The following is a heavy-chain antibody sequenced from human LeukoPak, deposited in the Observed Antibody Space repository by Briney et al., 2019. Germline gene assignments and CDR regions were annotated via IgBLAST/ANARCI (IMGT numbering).Heavy chain of an antibody. CDR2: ISGSGGST. V-gene: IGHV3-23*01. D-gene: IGHD5-18*01. CDR1: GFTFSSYA. Sequence: PGGSLRLSCAASGFTFSSYAMSWVRQAPGKGLEWVSAISGSGGSTYYADSVKGRLTISRDNSKNTLYLQMNSLRAEDTAVYYCAKDRRYSYGYHYFDYWGQGTLVTVSS. CDR3: AKDRRYSYGYHYFDY. J-gene: IGHJ4*02.